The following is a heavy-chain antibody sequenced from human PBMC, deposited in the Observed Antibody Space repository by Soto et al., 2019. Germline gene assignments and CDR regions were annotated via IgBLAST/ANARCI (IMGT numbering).Heavy chain of an antibody. D-gene: IGHD3-10*01. V-gene: IGHV4-59*01. J-gene: IGHJ5*01. CDR3: ARASSYYYGSGNYNWFDS. CDR1: GGSISPYQ. Sequence: PSETLSLTCTVSGGSISPYQWSWIRQPPGKGLEWIGYIYYTGTINYNPSLKSRVTIAADTSKNQFSLKLNSVTAADTAVYYCARASSYYYGSGNYNWFDSWGQGTLVTVSS. CDR2: IYYTGTI.